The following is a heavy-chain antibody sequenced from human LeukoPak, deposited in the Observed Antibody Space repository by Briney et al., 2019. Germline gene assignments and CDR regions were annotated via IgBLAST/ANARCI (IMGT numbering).Heavy chain of an antibody. J-gene: IGHJ4*02. V-gene: IGHV1-24*01. CDR1: GDSLTELS. CDR2: FDAEQGEI. D-gene: IGHD6-13*01. Sequence: ASVKVSCKVSGDSLTELSMHWVRQAPGQGLEWMGGFDAEQGEIIYAQEFQGRVTMTEDTSTNTAYMELSSLTSADTAVYYCARDRGYSSSWYPPLLDYWGQGTLVTVSS. CDR3: ARDRGYSSSWYPPLLDY.